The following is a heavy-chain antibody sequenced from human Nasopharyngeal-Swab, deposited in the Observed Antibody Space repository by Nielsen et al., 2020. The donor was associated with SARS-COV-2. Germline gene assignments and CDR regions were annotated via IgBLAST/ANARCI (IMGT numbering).Heavy chain of an antibody. CDR3: TRDIGGKYGY. CDR1: GYTFSSYW. Sequence: GESLKISCTASGYTFSSYWMHWVRQGPGKGLVGVSRSNIDGSVTDYADSAKGRFTISRDNARNTLYLQMNSLRGEDTAVYYCTRDIGGKYGYWSQGNLVTVSS. J-gene: IGHJ4*02. CDR2: SNIDGSVT. V-gene: IGHV3-74*01. D-gene: IGHD4-23*01.